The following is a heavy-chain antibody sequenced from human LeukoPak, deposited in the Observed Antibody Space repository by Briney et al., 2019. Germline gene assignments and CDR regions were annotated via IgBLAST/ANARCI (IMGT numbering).Heavy chain of an antibody. V-gene: IGHV4-34*01. Sequence: SETLSLTCAVYGGAFSGNYWSWIPHPPGKGLEWIGEINHSGSTNYNQSLKSRVTISVDTSKNQFTLKLSSVNAAETAVYYCAIMPYSSGWYKAEGFDYWGQGPVVTVTS. J-gene: IGHJ4*02. CDR3: AIMPYSSGWYKAEGFDY. D-gene: IGHD6-19*01. CDR1: GGAFSGNY. CDR2: INHSGST.